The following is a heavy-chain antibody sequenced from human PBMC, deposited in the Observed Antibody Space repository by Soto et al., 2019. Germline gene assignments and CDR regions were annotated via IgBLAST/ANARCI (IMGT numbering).Heavy chain of an antibody. Sequence: GGSLRLSCAASGFTFDDYAMHWVRQAPGKGLEWVSGISWNSGSIGYADSVKGRFTISRDNAKNSLYLQMNSLRAEDTALYYCAKDLSYSSSGFDYWGQGTLVTV. CDR2: ISWNSGSI. V-gene: IGHV3-9*01. CDR3: AKDLSYSSSGFDY. J-gene: IGHJ4*02. D-gene: IGHD6-6*01. CDR1: GFTFDDYA.